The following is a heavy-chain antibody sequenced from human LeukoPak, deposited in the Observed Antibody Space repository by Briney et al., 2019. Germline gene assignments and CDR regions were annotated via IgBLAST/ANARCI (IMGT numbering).Heavy chain of an antibody. D-gene: IGHD2-2*01. Sequence: ASVKVSCKASGYTFTSHAMHWVRQAPGQRLEWMGWINAGNGNTKYSQKFQGRVTITRDTSASTAYMELSSLRSEDTAVYYCARGGDIVVVPAATLAYWGQGTLVTVSS. J-gene: IGHJ4*02. CDR2: INAGNGNT. V-gene: IGHV1-3*01. CDR3: ARGGDIVVVPAATLAY. CDR1: GYTFTSHA.